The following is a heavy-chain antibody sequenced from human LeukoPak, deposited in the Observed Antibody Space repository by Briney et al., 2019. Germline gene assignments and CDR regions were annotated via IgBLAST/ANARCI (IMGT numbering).Heavy chain of an antibody. D-gene: IGHD3-22*01. J-gene: IGHJ4*02. V-gene: IGHV4-61*02. CDR2: IYTSGST. CDR1: GGSISSGSYY. CDR3: ARVTTDGYYNC. Sequence: PSQTLSLTCTVSGGSISSGSYYWSWIRQPAGKGLEWIGRIYTSGSTNYNPSLKSRVTISVDTSKNQFSLKLSSVTAADTAVYYCARVTTDGYYNCWGQGTLVTVSS.